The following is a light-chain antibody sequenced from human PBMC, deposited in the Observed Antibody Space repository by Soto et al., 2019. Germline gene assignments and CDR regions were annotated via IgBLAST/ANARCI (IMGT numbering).Light chain of an antibody. V-gene: IGLV2-23*02. CDR2: EVS. Sequence: QSALTQPASVSGSPGQSITISCTRTNSDVGSYNFVSWYQQHPGKDHKVMIFEVSKRPSGVSDRFSGSKSGNTASLTISGLQAEDEADYYCCSDAGSSTYVFGTGTKVTVL. J-gene: IGLJ1*01. CDR1: NSDVGSYNF. CDR3: CSDAGSSTYV.